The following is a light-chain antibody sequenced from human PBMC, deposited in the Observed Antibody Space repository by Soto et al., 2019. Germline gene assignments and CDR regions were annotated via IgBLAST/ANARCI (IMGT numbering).Light chain of an antibody. CDR2: WAS. V-gene: IGKV4-1*01. J-gene: IGKJ4*01. CDR3: QQYLSLPLT. Sequence: DIVMTQSPASLAVSLGERATINCKSSQSVLYRSNNQNYLAWYQQRPGQSPKLLIYWASTRESGVPDRFSGSGSGTDFTLTISSRQAEDVAVYYCQQYLSLPLTFGGGTKVEIK. CDR1: QSVLYRSNNQNY.